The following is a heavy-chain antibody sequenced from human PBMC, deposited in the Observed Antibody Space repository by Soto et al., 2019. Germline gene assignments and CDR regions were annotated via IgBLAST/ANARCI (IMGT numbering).Heavy chain of an antibody. CDR1: GFTFSSYA. CDR3: AKFLELGVVVVASAQSDAFDI. J-gene: IGHJ3*02. D-gene: IGHD2-15*01. CDR2: ISGSGGST. Sequence: GGSLRLSCAASGFTFSSYAMSWVRQAPGKGLEWVSAISGSGGSTYYADSVKGRFTISRDNSKNTLYLQMNSLRAEDTAVYYFAKFLELGVVVVASAQSDAFDIWGQGTMVTVSS. V-gene: IGHV3-23*01.